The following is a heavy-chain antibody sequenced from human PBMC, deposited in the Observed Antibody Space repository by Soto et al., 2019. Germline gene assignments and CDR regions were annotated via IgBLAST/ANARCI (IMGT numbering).Heavy chain of an antibody. CDR2: IYYSGST. V-gene: IGHV4-59*11. D-gene: IGHD6-25*01. J-gene: IGHJ6*02. CDR3: ARRQRYYGMDV. CDR1: GGSISSHY. Sequence: SETLSLTCTVSGGSISSHYWSWIRQPPGKGLEWIGYIYYSGSTNYNPSLKSRVTISVDTSKNQFSLKLSSVTAADTAVYYCARRQRYYGMDVWGQGTTVTVSS.